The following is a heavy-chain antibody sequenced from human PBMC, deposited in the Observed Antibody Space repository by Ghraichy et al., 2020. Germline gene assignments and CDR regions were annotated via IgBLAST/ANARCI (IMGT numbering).Heavy chain of an antibody. CDR1: GFFFDSYS. V-gene: IGHV3-48*02. Sequence: GGSLRLSCAASGFFFDSYSMNWVRQAPGKGLEWLSYINRDSGAVYYADSVKGRFTISRDNAKNSVSLQMNGVRDEDTGVYYCARVALRLDYWGQGTLVTV. CDR3: ARVALRLDY. D-gene: IGHD5-12*01. CDR2: INRDSGAV. J-gene: IGHJ4*02.